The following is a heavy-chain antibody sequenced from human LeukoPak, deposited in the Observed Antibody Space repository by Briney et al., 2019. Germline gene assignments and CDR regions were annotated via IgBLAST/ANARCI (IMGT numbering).Heavy chain of an antibody. CDR3: ARYHTALNY. V-gene: IGHV3-23*01. Sequence: PGGSLRLSCGASGFTFSTYAMTWVRQAPGKELEWVSVLYSGGSTYYADSVKGRFTISRDNSKNTLYLQMNNLRVEDTAVYYCARYHTALNYWGQGTLVTASS. J-gene: IGHJ4*02. CDR1: GFTFSTYA. D-gene: IGHD5-18*01. CDR2: LYSGGST.